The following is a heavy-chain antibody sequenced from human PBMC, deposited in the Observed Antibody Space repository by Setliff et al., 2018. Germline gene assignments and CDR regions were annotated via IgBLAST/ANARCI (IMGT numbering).Heavy chain of an antibody. J-gene: IGHJ6*03. D-gene: IGHD3-10*01. Sequence: PSETLSLTCTVSGGSVKSHYWSWIRQTPEKGLEWIGFVFYSGDTRYNPSLKSRVTMSVDTSMNQFSLNLNSVTAADTAVYYCARDRATVIRGVTSFFYYYMDVWGGGTTVTVSS. CDR3: ARDRATVIRGVTSFFYYYMDV. CDR2: VFYSGDT. CDR1: GGSVKSHY. V-gene: IGHV4-59*02.